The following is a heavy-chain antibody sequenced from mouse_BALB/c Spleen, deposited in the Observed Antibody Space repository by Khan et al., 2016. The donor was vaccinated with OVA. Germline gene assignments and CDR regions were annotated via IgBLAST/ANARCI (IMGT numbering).Heavy chain of an antibody. CDR1: GFTFSTYG. D-gene: IGHD1-1*01. J-gene: IGHJ3*01. CDR2: ISTGGYYT. Sequence: EVELVESGGDLVKPGGSLKLSCAASGFTFSTYGMSWVRQTPDKRLEWVATISTGGYYTYYPDSVKGRFTISRDNAKNTLYLQMTSLKSEDTAMFYCARLAYYYDSEGFAYWGQGTLVTVSA. V-gene: IGHV5-6*01. CDR3: ARLAYYYDSEGFAY.